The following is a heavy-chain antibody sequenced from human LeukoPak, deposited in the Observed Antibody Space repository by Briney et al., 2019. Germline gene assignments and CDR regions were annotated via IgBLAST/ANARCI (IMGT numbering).Heavy chain of an antibody. CDR3: ARDPRS. CDR1: GYTFTNYY. J-gene: IGHJ5*02. CDR2: INPSGGST. Sequence: GASVKVSCKASGYTFTNYYMHWVRQAPGQGLEWMGKINPSGGSTSSAQKFQGRLTMTMDTSTSTGYMELSSLSSEDTAVYYCARDPRSWGQGTLVTVSS. V-gene: IGHV1-46*01.